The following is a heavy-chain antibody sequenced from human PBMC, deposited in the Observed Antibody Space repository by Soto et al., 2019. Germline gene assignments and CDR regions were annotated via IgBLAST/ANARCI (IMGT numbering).Heavy chain of an antibody. CDR2: IIPIFGTT. J-gene: IGHJ4*02. Sequence: QVQLVQSGAEVKKPGSSVKVSCKTSGDIFSGYSISWVRQAPGQGLEWMGGIIPIFGTTNYAQRFHGRVTITADKSTSTAYMELYSLKSADTAVYYCARDLGSGYDPGDYWGQGTLVTVSS. V-gene: IGHV1-69*14. CDR1: GDIFSGYS. D-gene: IGHD5-12*01. CDR3: ARDLGSGYDPGDY.